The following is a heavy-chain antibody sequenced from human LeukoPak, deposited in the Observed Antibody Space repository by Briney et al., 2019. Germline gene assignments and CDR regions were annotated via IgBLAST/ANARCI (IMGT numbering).Heavy chain of an antibody. J-gene: IGHJ4*02. CDR1: GFIFSSYW. V-gene: IGHV3-74*01. Sequence: QPGGSLRLSCAASGFIFSSYWMHWVRHAPGKGLVWVSRINTDGSSTSYADSVKGRFTISRDNAKNTLYLQMNSLRAEDTAVYYCARDFMYYVNCAGCWGQGTLVTVSS. CDR2: INTDGSST. CDR3: ARDFMYYVNCAGC. D-gene: IGHD3-3*01.